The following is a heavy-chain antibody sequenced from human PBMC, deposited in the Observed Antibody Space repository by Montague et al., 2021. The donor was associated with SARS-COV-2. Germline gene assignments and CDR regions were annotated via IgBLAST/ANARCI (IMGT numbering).Heavy chain of an antibody. J-gene: IGHJ2*01. V-gene: IGHV4-59*13. CDR2: IYYSGSVTT. CDR3: ARRGGGEVFARFMYWYFAV. D-gene: IGHD2-21*01. Sequence: SETLSLTCSVSGGSINNYYWGWVRQSPGKGLEWIGYIYYSGSVTTSYNPSLKSRVSISVDTSENQFSLKLTSVTAADTAVYYCARRGGGEVFARFMYWYFAVGSRGSLVTVSS. CDR1: GGSINNYY.